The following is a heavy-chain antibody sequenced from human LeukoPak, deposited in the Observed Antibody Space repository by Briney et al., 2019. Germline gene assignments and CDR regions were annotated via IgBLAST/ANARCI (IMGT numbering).Heavy chain of an antibody. V-gene: IGHV6-1*01. D-gene: IGHD3-10*01. CDR2: TYFRSKWFN. Sequence: SQTLSLTSAISGDSVSSNSAACNWIRQSASRGLEWLGRTYFRSKWFNAYAVSLRSRMTINPDTSKNQFSRQLNSVTPEDTAVYYCARELSGVDYWGQETLVTLSS. CDR1: GDSVSSNSAA. J-gene: IGHJ4*02. CDR3: ARELSGVDY.